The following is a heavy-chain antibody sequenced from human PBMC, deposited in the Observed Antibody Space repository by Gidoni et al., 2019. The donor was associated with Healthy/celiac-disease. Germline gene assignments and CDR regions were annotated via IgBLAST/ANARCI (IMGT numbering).Heavy chain of an antibody. D-gene: IGHD3-10*01. CDR3: TSAYGSGSLGPYYYDYGMDV. Sequence: EVQPVESGGGLVQPGGSLKLSCAASGFTFSGSAMHWVRQASGTGLEWVGRIRSKANSYATAYAASVKGRFTISRDDSKNTAYLQMNSLKTEDTAVYYCTSAYGSGSLGPYYYDYGMDVWGQGTTVTVSS. CDR1: GFTFSGSA. V-gene: IGHV3-73*02. CDR2: IRSKANSYAT. J-gene: IGHJ6*02.